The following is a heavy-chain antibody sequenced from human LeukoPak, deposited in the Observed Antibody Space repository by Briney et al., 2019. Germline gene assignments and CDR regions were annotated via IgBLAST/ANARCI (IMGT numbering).Heavy chain of an antibody. CDR2: IYTRDST. D-gene: IGHD3-3*01. J-gene: IGHJ5*02. Sequence: SQTLSLTCTVSGGSISSGTYYWSWIRQPAGKGLEWIGRIYTRDSTNYNPSLKSRVTISIDTSKNQFSLKLSSVTAADTAVYYCAREVGDYDFWSVHNWFDPWGQGTLVTVSS. V-gene: IGHV4-61*02. CDR3: AREVGDYDFWSVHNWFDP. CDR1: GGSISSGTYY.